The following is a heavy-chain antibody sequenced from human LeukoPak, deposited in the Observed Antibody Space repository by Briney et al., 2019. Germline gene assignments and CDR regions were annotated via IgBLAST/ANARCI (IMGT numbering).Heavy chain of an antibody. V-gene: IGHV4-39*07. CDR2: MYYSGST. Sequence: SETLSLTCTVSGGSISSYYWSWTRQPPGKGLEWIGSMYYSGSTHYNPSLKSRVTISVDTSKNLFSLKLSSVTAADTAAYYCARTYFSAWSDWFDPWGQGTLVTVSS. CDR3: ARTYFSAWSDWFDP. J-gene: IGHJ5*02. CDR1: GGSISSYY. D-gene: IGHD6-19*01.